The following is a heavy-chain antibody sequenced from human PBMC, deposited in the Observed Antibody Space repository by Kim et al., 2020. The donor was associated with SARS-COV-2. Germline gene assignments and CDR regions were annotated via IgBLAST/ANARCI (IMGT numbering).Heavy chain of an antibody. V-gene: IGHV3-30*18. J-gene: IGHJ6*02. CDR2: ISYDGSNK. CDR1: GFTFSSYG. Sequence: GGSLRLSCAASGFTFSSYGMHWVRQAPGKGLEWVAVISYDGSNKYYADSVKGRFTISRYNSKNTLYLQMNSLRAEDTAVYYCAKTLSTVVPAATDYYYGMDVWGQGTTVTVSS. CDR3: AKTLSTVVPAATDYYYGMDV. D-gene: IGHD2-2*01.